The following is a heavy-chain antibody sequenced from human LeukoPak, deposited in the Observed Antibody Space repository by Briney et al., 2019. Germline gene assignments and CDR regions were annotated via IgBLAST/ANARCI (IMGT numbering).Heavy chain of an antibody. V-gene: IGHV3-23*01. D-gene: IGHD1-1*01. CDR2: IRSNGETT. CDR3: AKGQELDDGVFDS. CDR1: GFIFSNYA. Sequence: GGSLRLSCAASGFIFSNYAMNWVRRAPGKGLEWVSTIRSNGETTYNADSVKGRFTISRDNSKKTLYLQLNSLRVEDTAIYYCAKGQELDDGVFDSWGQGTMVTVSS. J-gene: IGHJ4*02.